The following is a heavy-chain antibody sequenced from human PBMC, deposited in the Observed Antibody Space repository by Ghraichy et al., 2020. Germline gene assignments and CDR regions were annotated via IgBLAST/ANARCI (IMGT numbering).Heavy chain of an antibody. CDR1: GFTFSSYS. Sequence: GGSLRLSCAASGFTFSSYSMNWVRQAPGKGLEWVSSISSSSSYIYYADSVKGRFTISRDNAKNSLYLQMNSLRAEDTAVYYCARVGAGDCSGGSCYFNYYYYYGMDVWGQGTTVTVSS. CDR3: ARVGAGDCSGGSCYFNYYYYYGMDV. CDR2: ISSSSSYI. D-gene: IGHD2-15*01. J-gene: IGHJ6*02. V-gene: IGHV3-21*01.